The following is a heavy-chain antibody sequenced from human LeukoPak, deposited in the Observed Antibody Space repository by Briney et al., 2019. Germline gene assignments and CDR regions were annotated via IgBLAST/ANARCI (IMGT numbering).Heavy chain of an antibody. Sequence: GGSLRLSCAASGFIFSDYALHWVRQAPGKGLEWVSGISGPGTSTYYVDSVKGRFTISRDNSKNLLFLQMDSLRAEDTALYYCAKPGGPGIAAGGAFVLWGQGKMVTVSS. CDR1: GFIFSDYA. CDR3: AKPGGPGIAAGGAFVL. D-gene: IGHD6-25*01. CDR2: ISGPGTST. V-gene: IGHV3-23*01. J-gene: IGHJ3*01.